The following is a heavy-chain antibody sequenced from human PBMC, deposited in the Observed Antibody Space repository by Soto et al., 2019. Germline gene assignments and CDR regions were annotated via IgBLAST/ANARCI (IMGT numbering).Heavy chain of an antibody. D-gene: IGHD2-2*01. Sequence: EVQLLESGGGLVPPGGSLRLSCAASGFTFSSYAMSWVRQAPGKGLEWVSSISGSGDRTYYGDSVKGRFTISRDNSKNTVYLQMNSLRAEDTAVYYCAKDLRGSTSCYGCYFDYWGQGTLVTVSS. CDR2: ISGSGDRT. CDR1: GFTFSSYA. J-gene: IGHJ4*02. V-gene: IGHV3-23*01. CDR3: AKDLRGSTSCYGCYFDY.